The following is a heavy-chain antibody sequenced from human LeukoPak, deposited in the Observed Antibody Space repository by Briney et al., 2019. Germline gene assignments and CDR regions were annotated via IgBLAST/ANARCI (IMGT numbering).Heavy chain of an antibody. CDR1: GFTFSNFE. Sequence: GGSLRLSCAASGFTFSNFEMNWVRQAPGKGLEWLSYISTSGASTYYADSVKGRFTVSRDNAKNSMYHRMDTLRAEDTAVYYCARERGYNYGYSGYYDQWGQGILVTVSS. V-gene: IGHV3-48*03. D-gene: IGHD5-18*01. CDR3: ARERGYNYGYSGYYDQ. CDR2: ISTSGAST. J-gene: IGHJ4*02.